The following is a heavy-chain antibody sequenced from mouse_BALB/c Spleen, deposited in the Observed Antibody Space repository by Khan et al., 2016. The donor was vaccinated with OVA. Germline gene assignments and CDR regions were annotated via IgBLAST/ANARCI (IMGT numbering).Heavy chain of an antibody. CDR3: ARGGGGDRFLY. CDR1: GYTFTDFT. V-gene: IGHV1S137*01. Sequence: QVQLQQSGAELVRPGVSVKISCKGSGYTFTDFTMHWVKQSHAVSLEWIGVISTYYGDADYNQKFKGKATMTVDKSSNTAYLDLARLTSEDSAIYCCARGGGGDRFLYWGQGTLVTVSA. CDR2: ISTYYGDA. J-gene: IGHJ3*01.